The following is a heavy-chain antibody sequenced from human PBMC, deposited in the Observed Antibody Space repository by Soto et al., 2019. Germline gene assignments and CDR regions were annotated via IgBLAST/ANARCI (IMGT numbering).Heavy chain of an antibody. J-gene: IGHJ4*02. CDR1: GGSISNYH. CDR2: IYYSGAT. V-gene: IGHV4-59*01. D-gene: IGHD6-19*01. Sequence: NPSETLSLTCTVSGGSISNYHWSWIRQPPGKGLEWIGYIYYSGATNYNPYLQSRVTISVDTSKNQFSLKMISVTAADTAVYYCARIPDPYSNGWYVFDSWGQGTLVTVSS. CDR3: ARIPDPYSNGWYVFDS.